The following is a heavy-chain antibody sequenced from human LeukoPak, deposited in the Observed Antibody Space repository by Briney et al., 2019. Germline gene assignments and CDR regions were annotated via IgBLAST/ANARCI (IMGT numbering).Heavy chain of an antibody. Sequence: ASVKVSCKASGYTFTSYYMHWARQATGQGLEWMGWMNPSSGNTGYAQKFQGRVTMTRNTSISTAYMELSSLRSEDTTVYYCARGHYGDYYYYYMDVWGKGTTVTISS. J-gene: IGHJ6*03. D-gene: IGHD4-17*01. CDR2: MNPSSGNT. CDR3: ARGHYGDYYYYYMDV. CDR1: GYTFTSYY. V-gene: IGHV1-8*02.